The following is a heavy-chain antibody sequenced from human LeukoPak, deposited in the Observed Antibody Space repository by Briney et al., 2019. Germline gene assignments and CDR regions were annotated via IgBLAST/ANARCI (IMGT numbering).Heavy chain of an antibody. Sequence: SETLSLTCTASGGSISSGGYYWSWIRQHPGKGLEWIGYIYYSGSTYYNPSLKSRVTISVDTSKNQFSLKLSSVTAADTAVYYCARVPDDFWSGYGFDYWGQGTLVTVSS. CDR2: IYYSGST. J-gene: IGHJ4*02. D-gene: IGHD3-3*01. CDR3: ARVPDDFWSGYGFDY. CDR1: GGSISSGGYY. V-gene: IGHV4-31*03.